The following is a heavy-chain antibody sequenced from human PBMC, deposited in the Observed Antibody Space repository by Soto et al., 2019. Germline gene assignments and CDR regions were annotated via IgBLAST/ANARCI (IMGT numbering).Heavy chain of an antibody. D-gene: IGHD3-3*01. CDR1: GFTFSSYA. Sequence: TGGSLRLSCAASGFTFSSYAMHWVRQAPGKGLEYVSAFSSNGGSTYYANSVKGRFTISRDNSKNTLYLQMGSLRAEDMAVYYCARDFLEWLFFPGSPNYYYYYMDVWGKGTTVTVSS. CDR3: ARDFLEWLFFPGSPNYYYYYMDV. J-gene: IGHJ6*03. V-gene: IGHV3-64*01. CDR2: FSSNGGST.